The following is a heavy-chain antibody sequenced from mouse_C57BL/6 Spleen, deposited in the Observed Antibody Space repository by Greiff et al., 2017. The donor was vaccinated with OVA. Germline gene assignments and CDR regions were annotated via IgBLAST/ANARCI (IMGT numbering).Heavy chain of an antibody. CDR3: AREGSHYYGSSYVPFAY. CDR1: GYSITSGYY. V-gene: IGHV3-6*01. Sequence: EVQLQESGPGLVKPSQSLSLTCSVTGYSITSGYYWNWIRQFPGNKLEWMGYISYDGSNNYNPSLKNRIAITRDTSKNTFFLKLNSVTTEDTATYYCAREGSHYYGSSYVPFAYWGQGTLVTVSA. D-gene: IGHD1-1*01. J-gene: IGHJ3*01. CDR2: ISYDGSN.